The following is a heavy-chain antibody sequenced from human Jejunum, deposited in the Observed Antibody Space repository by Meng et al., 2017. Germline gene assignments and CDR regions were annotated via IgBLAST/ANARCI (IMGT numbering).Heavy chain of an antibody. J-gene: IGHJ2*01. CDR1: GGSTESNNW. CDR2: VYHSGST. D-gene: IGHD3-10*02. CDR3: ARADYVRYFDL. V-gene: IGHV4-4*02. Sequence: QLPLQGSGPGLGNPSGHLFSTCAFSGGSTESNNWWTWIRQPPGQGLEWIGEVYHSGSTHYNPSLQSRVTISIDNSKNRFSLSLNSVTAADTAIYYCARADYVRYFDLWGRGTLVTVSS.